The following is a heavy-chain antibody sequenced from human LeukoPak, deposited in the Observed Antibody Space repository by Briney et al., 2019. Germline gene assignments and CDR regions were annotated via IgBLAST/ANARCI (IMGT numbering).Heavy chain of an antibody. J-gene: IGHJ4*02. CDR2: IYYTGST. Sequence: SETLSLTCTVSGGSISSHYWSRIRQPPGEGLEWIGFIYYTGSTNYNPYNPSLKSRVTISVDTSKNQFSLKLSSVTAADTAVYYCARDPYLTGKFDYWGQGTLVTVSS. CDR1: GGSISSHY. D-gene: IGHD1-1*01. V-gene: IGHV4-59*11. CDR3: ARDPYLTGKFDY.